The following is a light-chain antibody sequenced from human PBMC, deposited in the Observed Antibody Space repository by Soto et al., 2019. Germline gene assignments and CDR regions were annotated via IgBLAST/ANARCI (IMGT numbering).Light chain of an antibody. CDR2: AAS. CDR1: QNIGVY. Sequence: DIQMTQSPSSLSASVGDRVTITCRASQNIGVYLNWYRKKPGKAPKLLIHAASSLHSGVPSTFSGSGSGTDFALTISSLQPEDFATYYCHQTAANPWTFAQGTKVEIK. CDR3: HQTAANPWT. J-gene: IGKJ1*01. V-gene: IGKV1-39*01.